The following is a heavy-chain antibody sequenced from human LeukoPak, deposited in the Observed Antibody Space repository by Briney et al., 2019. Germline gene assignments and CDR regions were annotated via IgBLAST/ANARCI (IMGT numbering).Heavy chain of an antibody. Sequence: GGSLRLSCAVSGFTVSINYMNWVRQAPGKGLEWVSLTSTNGITYYADSVQGRFTISRDNSKNTVYLQMNSLRVDDTAVYYCASLRYSSSSFEDYWGQGTLVTVSS. J-gene: IGHJ4*02. D-gene: IGHD6-6*01. CDR2: TSTNGIT. CDR1: GFTVSINY. CDR3: ASLRYSSSSFEDY. V-gene: IGHV3-66*01.